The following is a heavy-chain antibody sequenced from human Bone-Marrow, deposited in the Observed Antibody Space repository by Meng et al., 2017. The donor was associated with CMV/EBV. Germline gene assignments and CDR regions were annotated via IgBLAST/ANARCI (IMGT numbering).Heavy chain of an antibody. Sequence: SCAASGFTFSSDAMNWVRQAPGKGLEWVSSISSSSSYIYYADSVKGRFTISRDNAKNSLYLQMNSLRAEDTAVYYCARDGTQGYCSSTSCSRGVYYYGMDVWGQGTTVTVSS. CDR1: GFTFSSDA. D-gene: IGHD2-2*01. J-gene: IGHJ6*02. V-gene: IGHV3-21*01. CDR2: ISSSSSYI. CDR3: ARDGTQGYCSSTSCSRGVYYYGMDV.